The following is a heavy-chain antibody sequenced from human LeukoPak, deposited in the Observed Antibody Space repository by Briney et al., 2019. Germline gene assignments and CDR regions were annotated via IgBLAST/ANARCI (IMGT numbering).Heavy chain of an antibody. CDR3: ARELGNMVRGVILDY. CDR2: MSGDGKTI. D-gene: IGHD3-10*01. J-gene: IGHJ4*02. CDR1: GFTFSTYS. Sequence: GGSLRLSCAASGFTFSTYSMTWVRQASGKGLEWVSYMSGDGKTIFYADSVRGRFTISRDNAKKSLYLQMNSLRDEDTAAYYCARELGNMVRGVILDYWGQGTLVTVSS. V-gene: IGHV3-48*02.